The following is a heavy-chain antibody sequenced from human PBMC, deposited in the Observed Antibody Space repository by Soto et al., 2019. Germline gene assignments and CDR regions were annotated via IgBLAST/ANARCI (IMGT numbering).Heavy chain of an antibody. CDR2: MHTSGST. D-gene: IGHD2-2*01. V-gene: IGHV4-4*07. CDR1: GGSIRGYY. Sequence: QMQLQESGPGLVKPSETLSLTCTVSGGSIRGYYWSWIRQSAGMGLEWIGRMHTSGSTNYNPSLKSRVTFSVDMSKNQISLKLTSVTAADTALYYCLRASMPKAHFDSWGQGTLVPVSS. J-gene: IGHJ4*02. CDR3: LRASMPKAHFDS.